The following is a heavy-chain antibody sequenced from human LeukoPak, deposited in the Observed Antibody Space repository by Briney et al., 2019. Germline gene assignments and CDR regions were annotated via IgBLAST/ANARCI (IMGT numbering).Heavy chain of an antibody. CDR1: GYTFTKYG. V-gene: IGHV1-18*01. CDR3: ARGGGASSSVHLDY. CDR2: ISACDGKT. Sequence: ASVKVSCKASGYTFTKYGIDWVRQAPGQGLEWVGWISACDGKTDYAQKFQGRVTLTTDTSTSTGYMELRSLRSDDTAVYYCARGGGASSSVHLDYWGQGTLVTVSS. D-gene: IGHD6-6*01. J-gene: IGHJ4*02.